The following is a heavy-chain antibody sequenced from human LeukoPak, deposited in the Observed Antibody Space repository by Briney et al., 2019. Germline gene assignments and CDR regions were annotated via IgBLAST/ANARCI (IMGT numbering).Heavy chain of an antibody. CDR1: GFSFNSFG. D-gene: IGHD3-10*01. Sequence: GGSLRLPCAASGFSFNSFGMSWVRQTPGKLLEWVSSIHSRGDNTHYADSLEGRFTISRDTWKNTVYLQMNRPRVEDTATYYFARQILRGSYFYYLDVGGTGTPVTVSS. J-gene: IGHJ6*03. CDR3: ARQILRGSYFYYLDV. CDR2: IHSRGDNT. V-gene: IGHV3-23*01.